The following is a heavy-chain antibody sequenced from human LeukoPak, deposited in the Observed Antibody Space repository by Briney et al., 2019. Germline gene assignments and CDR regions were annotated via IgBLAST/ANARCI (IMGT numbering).Heavy chain of an antibody. Sequence: GGSLRLSCAASGFTFSSYWMHWVRQAPGKGLVWVSRINSDGISTNYADFVKGRCTISRDNAKNTLYLQMNSLRAEDTAVYYCARGLIYSSGWYDYWGQGTLVTVSS. CDR1: GFTFSSYW. CDR2: INSDGIST. J-gene: IGHJ4*02. D-gene: IGHD6-19*01. CDR3: ARGLIYSSGWYDY. V-gene: IGHV3-74*01.